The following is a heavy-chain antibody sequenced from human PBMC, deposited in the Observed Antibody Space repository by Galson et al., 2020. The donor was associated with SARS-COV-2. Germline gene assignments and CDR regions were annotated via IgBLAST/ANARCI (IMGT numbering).Heavy chain of an antibody. CDR1: DGPMSSYY. Sequence: ETSETLSLTCSVSDGPMSSYYWSWIRQPPGKGLEWIGYISYSGSANYNPSLRSRVTISVDLSKNQFSLKVTPVTAADTAVYYCARDPAPLYGDNYYYGMDVWGRGTTVTVSS. CDR2: ISYSGSA. D-gene: IGHD4-17*01. V-gene: IGHV4-59*01. J-gene: IGHJ6*02. CDR3: ARDPAPLYGDNYYYGMDV.